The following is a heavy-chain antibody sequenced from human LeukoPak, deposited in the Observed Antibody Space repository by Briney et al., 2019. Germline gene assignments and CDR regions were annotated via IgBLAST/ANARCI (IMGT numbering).Heavy chain of an antibody. CDR2: IKQDGSEK. D-gene: IGHD2-2*01. CDR3: ARRYCSSTSCYYNWFDP. J-gene: IGHJ5*02. CDR1: GFTFSSYW. V-gene: IGHV3-7*01. Sequence: GSLRLSCAASGFTFSSYWMSWVRQAPGKVLEWVANIKQDGSEKYYVDSVKGRFTISRDNAKNSLYLQMNSLRAEDTAVYYCARRYCSSTSCYYNWFDPWGQGTLVTVSS.